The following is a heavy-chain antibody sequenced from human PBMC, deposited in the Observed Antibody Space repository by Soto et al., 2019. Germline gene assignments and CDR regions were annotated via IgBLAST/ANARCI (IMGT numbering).Heavy chain of an antibody. D-gene: IGHD6-13*01. CDR2: IYSPGNT. CDR1: GNSIRSSSY. J-gene: IGHJ6*02. Sequence: PSETLSLTCTVSGNSIRSSSYWGWIRQPPGKGLEWIGSIYSPGNTYYNPSLNSQVTISVDTSKNQFYLNVISVTAADTAVYYCRRSSRDSTAVWGQGTTVT. CDR3: RRSSRDSTAV. V-gene: IGHV4-38-2*02.